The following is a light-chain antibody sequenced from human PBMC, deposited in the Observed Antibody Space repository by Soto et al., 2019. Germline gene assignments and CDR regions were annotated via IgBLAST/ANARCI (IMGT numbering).Light chain of an antibody. CDR1: QSVSSY. CDR2: DAS. Sequence: EIELTQSPDTLSLSPGERATLSCRASQSVSSYLAWYQQKPGQAPRLLIYDASNRATGIPARFSGSGSGTDFTLTITRVEPEDFAVYYCQQYATSPLTFGEGTKLDIK. V-gene: IGKV3-20*01. CDR3: QQYATSPLT. J-gene: IGKJ4*01.